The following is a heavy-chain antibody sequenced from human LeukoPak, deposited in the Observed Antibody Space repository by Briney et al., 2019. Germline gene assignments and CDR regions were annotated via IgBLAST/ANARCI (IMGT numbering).Heavy chain of an antibody. V-gene: IGHV1-8*01. CDR1: GYTFTSYD. Sequence: ASVKVSCKASGYTFTSYDINWVRQATGQGLEWMGWMNPNSGNTGYAQKFQGRVTMTRSTSISTAYMELSSLRSEDTAVYYCARRPAVKVRTTSYYYGMDVWGQGTTVTVSS. CDR3: ARRPAVKVRTTSYYYGMDV. D-gene: IGHD2/OR15-2a*01. CDR2: MNPNSGNT. J-gene: IGHJ6*02.